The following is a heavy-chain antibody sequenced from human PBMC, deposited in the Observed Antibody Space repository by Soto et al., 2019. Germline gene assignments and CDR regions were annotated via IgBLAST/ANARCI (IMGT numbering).Heavy chain of an antibody. CDR1: GGSISSSNW. J-gene: IGHJ6*02. Sequence: SETLSLTCAVSGGSISSSNWWSWVRQPPGKGLEWIGEIYHSGSTNYNPSLKSRVTISVDKSKNQFSLKLSSVTAADTAVYYCARDKVGSSSPYYYYGMDVWGQGTTVTVSS. CDR2: IYHSGST. V-gene: IGHV4-4*02. D-gene: IGHD6-6*01. CDR3: ARDKVGSSSPYYYYGMDV.